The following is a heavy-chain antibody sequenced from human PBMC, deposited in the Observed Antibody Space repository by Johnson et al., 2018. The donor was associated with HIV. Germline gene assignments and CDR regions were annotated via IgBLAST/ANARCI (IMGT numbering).Heavy chain of an antibody. CDR3: ARDRTYCSGGSCYFDAFDI. Sequence: EVQLVESGGGVVRPGGSLRLSCAASGFTVSSNYMSWVRQAPGKGLEWVSVIYSGGSTYYAASVKGRFTISRDNSKNTLYLQMNSLRAEDTAVYYCARDRTYCSGGSCYFDAFDIWGQGTMVTVSS. CDR2: IYSGGST. V-gene: IGHV3-66*01. J-gene: IGHJ3*02. D-gene: IGHD2-15*01. CDR1: GFTVSSNY.